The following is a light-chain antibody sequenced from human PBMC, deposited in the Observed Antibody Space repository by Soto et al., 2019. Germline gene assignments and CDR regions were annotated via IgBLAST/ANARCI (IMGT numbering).Light chain of an antibody. CDR1: QSISIN. Sequence: EIVMTQSPATLSVSPGERAILSCRASQSISINLAWYQQKPCQAPRLLIYAASNGATGVPARFSGSWSGTEFTLTISSLQSEDFAVYYCQQYNNWITFGQGTRLEIK. V-gene: IGKV3-15*01. J-gene: IGKJ5*01. CDR3: QQYNNWIT. CDR2: AAS.